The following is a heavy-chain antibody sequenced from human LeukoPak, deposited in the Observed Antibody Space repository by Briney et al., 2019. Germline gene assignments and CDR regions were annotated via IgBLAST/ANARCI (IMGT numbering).Heavy chain of an antibody. V-gene: IGHV3-21*01. CDR2: ISSSSSYI. CDR1: GFTFSSYS. D-gene: IGHD3-22*01. CDR3: ARDGLYYDSSGYYYPSDY. J-gene: IGHJ4*02. Sequence: GGSLRLSCAASGFTFSSYSMNWVRQAPGKGLEWVSSISSSSSYIYYADSVKGRFTISRDNAKNSLYLQMNSLRAEDTAVYYCARDGLYYDSSGYYYPSDYWGQGTLVTVSS.